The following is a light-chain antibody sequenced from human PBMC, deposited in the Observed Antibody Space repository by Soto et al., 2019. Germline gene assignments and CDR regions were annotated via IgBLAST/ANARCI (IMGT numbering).Light chain of an antibody. Sequence: DIQMTQSPSILSASVGDRVTITCRASQSINSWLAWYQQKPGKAPKLLIYKASSLESGVPSRFSGSGSGTEFTLTISSLQPDDFAAYYCQQYEIYPITFGQGTRLEIK. CDR3: QQYEIYPIT. V-gene: IGKV1-5*03. CDR2: KAS. CDR1: QSINSW. J-gene: IGKJ5*01.